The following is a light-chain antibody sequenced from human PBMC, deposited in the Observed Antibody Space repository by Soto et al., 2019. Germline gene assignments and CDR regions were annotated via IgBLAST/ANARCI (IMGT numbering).Light chain of an antibody. CDR2: GAS. Sequence: EIVMTQSPATLSVSPGERATLSCRASQSVSSNLAWYQQKPGQAPRLLIYGASTRATGIPAGFRGSGSGTEFTLPISSLQSEDFAVYYCQQYNNWPWTFGQGTKVEIK. CDR1: QSVSSN. V-gene: IGKV3-15*01. J-gene: IGKJ1*01. CDR3: QQYNNWPWT.